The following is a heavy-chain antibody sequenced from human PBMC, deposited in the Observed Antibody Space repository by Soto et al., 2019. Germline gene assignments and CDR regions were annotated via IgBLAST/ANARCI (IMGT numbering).Heavy chain of an antibody. J-gene: IGHJ6*02. Sequence: QVQVVQSGAEVKKPGSSVKVSCKTSGGTFSTAAISWVRQAPGQGLEWMGGIMPIFRTADYAQKFKGRVTITEDESASTVYLELSSLRSEDTAVCYCARDEDREQLGGNYYYIMDVWGQGTTVTVTS. CDR2: IMPIFRTA. CDR3: ARDEDREQLGGNYYYIMDV. V-gene: IGHV1-69*12. CDR1: GGTFSTAA. D-gene: IGHD1-1*01.